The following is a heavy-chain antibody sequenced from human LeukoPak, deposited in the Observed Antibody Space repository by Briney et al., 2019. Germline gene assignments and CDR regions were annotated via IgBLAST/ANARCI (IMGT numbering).Heavy chain of an antibody. J-gene: IGHJ5*02. V-gene: IGHV3-11*04. CDR3: ARDYSNSSSWNWFDP. D-gene: IGHD6-13*01. CDR1: GGSISSGSYY. Sequence: LSLTCTVSGGSISSGSYYCSWIRQAPGRGLEWVSYMSSGGRTINYADSVKGRFTISRDNAKNSLYLQMNSLRAEDTAVYYCARDYSNSSSWNWFDPWGQGTLVTVSS. CDR2: MSSGGRTI.